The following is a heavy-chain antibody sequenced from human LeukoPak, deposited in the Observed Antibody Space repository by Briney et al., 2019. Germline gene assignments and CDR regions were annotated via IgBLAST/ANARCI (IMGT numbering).Heavy chain of an antibody. CDR3: AKEAVAATFYFDY. CDR2: INPSGGST. CDR1: GYTFNNYY. Sequence: GASVKVSCKASGYTFNNYYMHWVRQAPGQGLEWMGIINPSGGSTTYAQKFQGRVTMTRDTSTSTVYMELTGLRSEDTAVYYCAKEAVAATFYFDYWGQGAPVTVSS. D-gene: IGHD2-15*01. V-gene: IGHV1-46*02. J-gene: IGHJ4*02.